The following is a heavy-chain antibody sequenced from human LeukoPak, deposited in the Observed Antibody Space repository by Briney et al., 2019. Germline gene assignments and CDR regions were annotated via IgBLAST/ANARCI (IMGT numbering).Heavy chain of an antibody. CDR3: AKDLDWNYVGYYGMDV. CDR2: ISSSSSTI. CDR1: GFTFSSYS. D-gene: IGHD1-7*01. V-gene: IGHV3-48*01. Sequence: GGSLRLSCAASGFTFSSYSMNWVRQAPGKGLEWVSYISSSSSTIYYADSVKGRFTISRDNSKNTLYLQMNSLRAEDTAVYYCAKDLDWNYVGYYGMDVWGQGTTVTVSS. J-gene: IGHJ6*02.